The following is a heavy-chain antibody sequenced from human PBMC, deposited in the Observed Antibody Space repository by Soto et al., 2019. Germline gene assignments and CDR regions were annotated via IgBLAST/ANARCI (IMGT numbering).Heavy chain of an antibody. J-gene: IGHJ4*02. CDR1: GGSIRSGNW. CDR3: ARQRGYYVDY. D-gene: IGHD3-22*01. V-gene: IGHV4-4*02. CDR2: IDHRGTT. Sequence: QVQLQESGPGLVEPSGTLSLSCAVSGGSIRSGNWWSWVRQLPGKGLEWIGEIDHRGTTNYNPSLKSRVTISVDKSKNQFSLKLTSVTAADTAVYYCARQRGYYVDYWGQGTLVTVSS.